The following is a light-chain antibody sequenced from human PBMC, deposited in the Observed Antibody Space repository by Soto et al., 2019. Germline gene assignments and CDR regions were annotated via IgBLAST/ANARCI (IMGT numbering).Light chain of an antibody. CDR2: EVT. J-gene: IGLJ3*02. Sequence: QSALTQPASVSGSPGQSITISCNGSSSDVGTYNLVSWYQQHPGKAPKLLIYEVTQLPSGVSNAFSGSKSANTASLTISGLQADDEAVYYCCSYASDNSWVFGGGTKLTVL. CDR3: CSYASDNSWV. CDR1: SSDVGTYNL. V-gene: IGLV2-23*02.